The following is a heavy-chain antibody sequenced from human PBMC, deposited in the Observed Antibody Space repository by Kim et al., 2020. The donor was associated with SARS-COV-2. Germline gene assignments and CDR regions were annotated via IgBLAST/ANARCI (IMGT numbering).Heavy chain of an antibody. CDR2: ISGSGGST. Sequence: GGSLRLSCAASGFTFSSYAMSWVRQAPGKGLEWVSAISGSGGSTYYADSVKGRFTISRDNSKNTLYLQMNSLRAEDTAVYYCAKDRLWFGELGTFDYWGQGTLVTVSS. J-gene: IGHJ4*02. V-gene: IGHV3-23*01. D-gene: IGHD3-10*01. CDR3: AKDRLWFGELGTFDY. CDR1: GFTFSSYA.